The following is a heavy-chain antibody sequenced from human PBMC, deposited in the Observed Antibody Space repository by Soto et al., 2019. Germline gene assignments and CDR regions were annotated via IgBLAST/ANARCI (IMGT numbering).Heavy chain of an antibody. CDR3: AKVVVAATRHSDFDS. V-gene: IGHV4-39*02. Sequence: SETLSLTCTGSCGSINSNNYYWAWIRQPPGKGLAWIASIYYDGSTYYDTSLKSRVTISRDTSKNQFSLRLTSMTAADTAVYYCAKVVVAATRHSDFDSWGQGTLVTVSS. D-gene: IGHD2-15*01. CDR2: IYYDGST. CDR1: CGSINSNNYY. J-gene: IGHJ4*02.